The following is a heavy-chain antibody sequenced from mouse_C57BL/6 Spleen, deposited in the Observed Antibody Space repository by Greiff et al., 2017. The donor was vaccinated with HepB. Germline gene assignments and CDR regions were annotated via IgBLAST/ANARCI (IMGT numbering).Heavy chain of an antibody. Sequence: VQLVESGAELARPGASVKMSCKASGYTFTSYTMHWVKQRPGQGLEWIGYINPSSGYTKYNQKFKDKATLTADKSSSTAYMQLSSLTSEDSAVYYCARGGDYAMDYWGQGTSVTVSS. CDR3: ARGGDYAMDY. CDR1: GYTFTSYT. V-gene: IGHV1-4*01. CDR2: INPSSGYT. J-gene: IGHJ4*01.